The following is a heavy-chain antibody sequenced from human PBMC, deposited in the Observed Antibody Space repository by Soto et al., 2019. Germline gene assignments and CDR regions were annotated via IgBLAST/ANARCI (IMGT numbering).Heavy chain of an antibody. CDR3: ARDSTDGYSSSWYGSSYYYGMDV. V-gene: IGHV4-61*01. Sequence: QVQLQESGPGLVKPSETLSLTCTVSGGSVSSGSYYWSWIRQPPGKGLEWIGYIYYSGSTNYNPSLKSRVTLSVDTFKNQFSLKLSSVTAADTAVYYCARDSTDGYSSSWYGSSYYYGMDVWGQGTKVTVSS. D-gene: IGHD6-13*01. CDR1: GGSVSSGSYY. CDR2: IYYSGST. J-gene: IGHJ6*02.